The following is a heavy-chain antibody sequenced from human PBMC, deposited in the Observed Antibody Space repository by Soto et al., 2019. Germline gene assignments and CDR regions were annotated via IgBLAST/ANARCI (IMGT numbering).Heavy chain of an antibody. D-gene: IGHD1-1*01. CDR1: GGTFGSQG. CDR2: ISSGGTIT. Sequence: GASVKVSCKASGGTFGSQGIAWVRQAAGKGLEWVSYISSGGTITYNADSVKGRFTISRDNAKNSLYLQMNSLRAEDTAVYYCARVLIPQRYYYYGMDVWGQGTTVTVSS. J-gene: IGHJ6*02. CDR3: ARVLIPQRYYYYGMDV. V-gene: IGHV3-48*04.